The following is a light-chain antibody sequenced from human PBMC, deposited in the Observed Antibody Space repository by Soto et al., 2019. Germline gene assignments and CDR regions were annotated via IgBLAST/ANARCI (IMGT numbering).Light chain of an antibody. J-gene: IGKJ2*01. CDR2: AAS. CDR3: QQSYSTPRMYT. Sequence: DIQMTQSPSSLSASVGDSVTITCRASQSVSRHLNWYQQKPGEAPKLLIYAASSLQRGVPSRFSGSGSGTEFTLPINKLQPEDFATYSCQQSYSTPRMYTFGQGTKLEIK. V-gene: IGKV1-39*01. CDR1: QSVSRH.